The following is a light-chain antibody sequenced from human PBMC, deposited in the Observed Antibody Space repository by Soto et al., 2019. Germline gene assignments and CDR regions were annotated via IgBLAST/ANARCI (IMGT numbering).Light chain of an antibody. CDR1: SSDIGTYNF. Sequence: QSVLTQPASVSGSPGQSITMSCTGSSSDIGTYNFVSWYQQHAGKAPRLILYEVSNRPSGVSSRFSGSKSGNSASLTISGLQPEAEAHYFCSAYAATSTLVFGGGTKVTVL. CDR3: SAYAATSTLV. V-gene: IGLV2-14*01. CDR2: EVS. J-gene: IGLJ3*02.